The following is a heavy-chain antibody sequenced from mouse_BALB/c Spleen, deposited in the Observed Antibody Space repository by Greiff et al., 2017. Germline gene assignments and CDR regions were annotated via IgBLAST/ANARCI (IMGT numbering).Heavy chain of an antibody. CDR2: IWRGGST. V-gene: IGHV2-5-1*01. Sequence: VKLMESGPSLVQPSQSLSITCTVSGFSLTSYGVHWVRQSPGKGLEWLGVIWRGGSTDYNAAFMSRLSITKDNSKSQVFFKMNSLQADDTAIYYCAKKRLTGYYAMDYWGQGTSVTVSS. CDR3: AKKRLTGYYAMDY. D-gene: IGHD4-1*01. CDR1: GFSLTSYG. J-gene: IGHJ4*01.